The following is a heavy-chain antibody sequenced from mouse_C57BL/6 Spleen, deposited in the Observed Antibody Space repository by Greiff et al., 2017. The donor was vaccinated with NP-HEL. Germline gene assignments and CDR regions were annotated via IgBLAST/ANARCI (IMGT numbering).Heavy chain of an antibody. J-gene: IGHJ2*01. Sequence: VQLQQSGPELVKPGASVKISCKASGYAFSSSWMNWVKQRPGKGLEWIGRLYPGDGDTNYNGKFKGKATLTADKSSSTAYMQLSSLTSEDSAVYFCAMMYYFDYWGQGTTLTVSS. D-gene: IGHD2-3*01. CDR1: GYAFSSSW. V-gene: IGHV1-82*01. CDR2: LYPGDGDT. CDR3: AMMYYFDY.